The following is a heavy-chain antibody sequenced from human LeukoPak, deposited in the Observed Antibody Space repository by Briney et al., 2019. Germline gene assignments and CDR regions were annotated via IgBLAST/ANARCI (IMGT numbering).Heavy chain of an antibody. J-gene: IGHJ4*02. D-gene: IGHD6-19*01. CDR1: GFTFSSYG. CDR3: AKDVTYSSGWED. CDR2: ISYDGSNK. Sequence: PGGSLRLSCAASGFTFSSYGTHWVRQAPGKGLEWVAVISYDGSNKYYADSVKGRFTISRDNSKNTLYLQMNSLRAEDTAVYYCAKDVTYSSGWEDWGQGTLVTVSS. V-gene: IGHV3-30*18.